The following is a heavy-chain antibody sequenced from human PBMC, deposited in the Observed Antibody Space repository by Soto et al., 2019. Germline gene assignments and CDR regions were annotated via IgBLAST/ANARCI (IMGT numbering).Heavy chain of an antibody. D-gene: IGHD5-18*01. CDR3: ARPRGYSYGYPNWFDP. J-gene: IGHJ5*02. Sequence: SVKVSCKASGGTFSSYAISCVRQAPGQGLEWMGGIIPIFGTANYAQKFQGRVTITADESTSTAYMELSSLRSEDTAVYYCARPRGYSYGYPNWFDPWGQGTLVTVSS. CDR1: GGTFSSYA. V-gene: IGHV1-69*13. CDR2: IIPIFGTA.